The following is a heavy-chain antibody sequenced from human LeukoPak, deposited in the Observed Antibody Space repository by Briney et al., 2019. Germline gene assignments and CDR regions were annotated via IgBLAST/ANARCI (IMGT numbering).Heavy chain of an antibody. D-gene: IGHD6-13*01. CDR1: GFTFSTYW. V-gene: IGHV3-7*01. CDR3: TREAAAGIDY. Sequence: GGSLRLSCAASGFTFSTYWMSWVRQAPGKGLEWVANIKQDGSEKYYLDSVKGRLTTSRDNAKNSLYLQMNSLRAEDTAVYFCTREAAAGIDYWGQGTLVTVSS. J-gene: IGHJ4*02. CDR2: IKQDGSEK.